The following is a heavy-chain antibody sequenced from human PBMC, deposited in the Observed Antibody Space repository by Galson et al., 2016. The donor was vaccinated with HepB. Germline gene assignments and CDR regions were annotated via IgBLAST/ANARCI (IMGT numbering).Heavy chain of an antibody. CDR3: ARGAAAGMGYYYYYGMDV. CDR2: IIPSLGTA. D-gene: IGHD6-13*01. J-gene: IGHJ6*02. Sequence: SVKVSCKASGGTFSSYAISWVRQAPGQGLEWMGGIIPSLGTANYAQKFQGRVTITADQSTSTAYMELSSLRSEDTAVYYCARGAAAGMGYYYYYGMDVWGQGTTVTVSS. CDR1: GGTFSSYA. V-gene: IGHV1-69*10.